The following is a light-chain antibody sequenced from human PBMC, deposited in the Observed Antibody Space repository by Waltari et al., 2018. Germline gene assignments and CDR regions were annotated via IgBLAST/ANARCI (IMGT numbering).Light chain of an antibody. J-gene: IGLJ2*01. CDR2: DNN. V-gene: IGLV1-51*01. Sequence: QSVLTQPPSVSAAPGQKVTISCSGSNSNIENNYVSWYQQRPGTAPKLLIYDNNKRPPGIPGRFSGSKAGTSATLGITGLQTGDEADYYCGTWDSSLSPHVVFGGGTKLTVL. CDR1: NSNIENNY. CDR3: GTWDSSLSPHVV.